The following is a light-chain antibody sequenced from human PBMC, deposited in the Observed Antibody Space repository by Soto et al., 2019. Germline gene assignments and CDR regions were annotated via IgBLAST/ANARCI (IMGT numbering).Light chain of an antibody. Sequence: DIQMTQSPPTLSAFVGDRVTITCRASQSISYWLAWYQQKPGKAPKLLIYDASGLESGVPSRFSGSGSGTEFTLTINSLQPEDFATYYCQQYKSYLRTFGQGTKVDI. V-gene: IGKV1-5*01. CDR1: QSISYW. J-gene: IGKJ1*01. CDR2: DAS. CDR3: QQYKSYLRT.